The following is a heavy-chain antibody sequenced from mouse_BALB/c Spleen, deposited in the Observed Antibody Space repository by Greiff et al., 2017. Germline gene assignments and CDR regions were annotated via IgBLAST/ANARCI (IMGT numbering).Heavy chain of an antibody. D-gene: IGHD2-1*01. CDR3: ARRRGNYYAMDY. Sequence: DVMLVESGGGLVQPGGSLKLSCAASGFTFSSYGMSWVRQTPDKRLELVATINSNGGSTYYPDSVKGRFTISRDNAKNTLYLQMSSLKSEDTAMYYCARRRGNYYAMDYWGQGTSVTVSS. CDR1: GFTFSSYG. CDR2: INSNGGST. V-gene: IGHV5-6-3*01. J-gene: IGHJ4*01.